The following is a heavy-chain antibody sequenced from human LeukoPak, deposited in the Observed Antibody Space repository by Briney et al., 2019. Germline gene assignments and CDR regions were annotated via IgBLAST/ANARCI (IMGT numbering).Heavy chain of an antibody. D-gene: IGHD6-13*01. Sequence: SGGSLRLSCAASRFTFSSYGMHWVRQAPGKGLEWVAVIWYDGSNKYYADSVKGRFTISRDNSKNTLYLQMNSLRAEDTAVYYCAKQQLVTIALDYWGQGTLVTISS. J-gene: IGHJ4*02. CDR3: AKQQLVTIALDY. CDR2: IWYDGSNK. CDR1: RFTFSSYG. V-gene: IGHV3-33*06.